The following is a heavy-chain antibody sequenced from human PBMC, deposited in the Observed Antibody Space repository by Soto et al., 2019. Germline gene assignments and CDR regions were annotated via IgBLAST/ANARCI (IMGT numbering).Heavy chain of an antibody. CDR1: GGSFSGYY. J-gene: IGHJ4*02. V-gene: IGHV4-34*01. D-gene: IGHD2-2*01. CDR2: INHSGST. CDR3: ARGRDIVVVPAAEIRLDY. Sequence: SETLSLTCAVYGGSFSGYYWSWIRQPPGKGLEWIGEINHSGSTNYNPSLKSRVTISVDTSKNQFSLKLSSVTAADTAVYYCARGRDIVVVPAAEIRLDYWGQGTLVTVSS.